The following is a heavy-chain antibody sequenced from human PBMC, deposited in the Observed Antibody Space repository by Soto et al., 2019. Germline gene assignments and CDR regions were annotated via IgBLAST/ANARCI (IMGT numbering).Heavy chain of an antibody. Sequence: QVQLVQYGAEVKKPGASVKVSCKASGYTSTTYGISWVRQAPGQGLEWMGWISAYNGDTKHAQKFQGRVTMTTDTSTSTAYMELRSLRSDDTAVYYCARDIGLTARDCFDPWGQGTLVTVSS. CDR3: ARDIGLTARDCFDP. D-gene: IGHD3-16*02. CDR2: ISAYNGDT. CDR1: GYTSTTYG. V-gene: IGHV1-18*01. J-gene: IGHJ5*02.